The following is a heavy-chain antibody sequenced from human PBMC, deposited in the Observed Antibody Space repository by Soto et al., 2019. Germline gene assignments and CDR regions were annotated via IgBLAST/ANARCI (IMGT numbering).Heavy chain of an antibody. Sequence: SETLSLTCTVSGGSFSGYYWTWIRQPPGTGLEWIGEINHSGSTNYNPSLKSRVTISVDTSKNQFSLQLNSVTPEDTAVYYCAREVLVLAPIGLAAAGSSGMAYYGMDVWGQGTTVTVSS. CDR1: GGSFSGYY. J-gene: IGHJ6*02. V-gene: IGHV4-34*01. CDR2: INHSGST. D-gene: IGHD6-13*01. CDR3: AREVLVLAPIGLAAAGSSGMAYYGMDV.